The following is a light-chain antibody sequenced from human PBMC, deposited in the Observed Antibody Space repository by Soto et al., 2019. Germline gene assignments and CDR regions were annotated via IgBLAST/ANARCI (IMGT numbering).Light chain of an antibody. Sequence: EIVLTQSPGTLSSSPGQRATPSCRASQSVSSSHLAWYQQKPGQTPRLLIYGASTRATGIPDRFSGSGSGADFTLTISRLEPDDFAVYYCQQYGGSPYTFGQGTKVEFK. CDR2: GAS. V-gene: IGKV3-20*01. CDR1: QSVSSSH. CDR3: QQYGGSPYT. J-gene: IGKJ2*01.